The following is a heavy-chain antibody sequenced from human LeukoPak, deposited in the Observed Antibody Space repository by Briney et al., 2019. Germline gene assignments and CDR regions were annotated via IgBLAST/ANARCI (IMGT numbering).Heavy chain of an antibody. CDR2: IYHSGST. J-gene: IGHJ5*02. CDR3: ARVGSGQNWYDP. Sequence: SETLSLTCAGSGGSISSSNWWSWVRQPPGKGLEWIGEIYHSGSTYYNPSLKSRVTISVDRSKNQFSLKLSSVTAADTAVYYCARVGSGQNWYDPWGQGTLVTVSS. D-gene: IGHD5-12*01. V-gene: IGHV4-4*02. CDR1: GGSISSSNW.